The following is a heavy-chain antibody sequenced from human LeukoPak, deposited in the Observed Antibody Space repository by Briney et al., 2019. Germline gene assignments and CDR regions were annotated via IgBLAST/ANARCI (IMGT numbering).Heavy chain of an antibody. CDR2: TYYKSKWYN. J-gene: IGHJ4*02. D-gene: IGHD1-26*01. CDR3: ARSGSWRFDY. V-gene: IGHV6-1*01. CDR1: GXSVSSNSAA. Sequence: SQTLSLTCAISGXSVSSNSAAWNWVRQSPSRGPEWLGRTYYKSKWYNDYAVSVRGQITINPDTSKNQFSLQLNSVTPEDTAVYYCARSGSWRFDYWGQGTLVTVSS.